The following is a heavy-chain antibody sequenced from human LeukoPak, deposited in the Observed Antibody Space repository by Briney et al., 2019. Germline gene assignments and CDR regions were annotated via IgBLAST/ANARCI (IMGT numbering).Heavy chain of an antibody. V-gene: IGHV1-3*01. Sequence: AASVKVSCKASGYTFTSYAMHWVRQAPGQRLEWMGWINAGNGNTKYSQKFQGRVTITRDTSASTAYMELSSLRSEDTAVYYCARASSLGSGSYYPLNYWGQGTLVTVSS. CDR3: ARASSLGSGSYYPLNY. D-gene: IGHD3-10*01. CDR1: GYTFTSYA. J-gene: IGHJ4*02. CDR2: INAGNGNT.